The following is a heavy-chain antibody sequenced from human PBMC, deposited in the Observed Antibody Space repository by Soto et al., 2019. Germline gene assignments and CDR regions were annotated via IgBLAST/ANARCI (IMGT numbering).Heavy chain of an antibody. V-gene: IGHV4-31*03. CDR1: GGSISSGGYY. CDR2: IYYSGST. Sequence: SETLSLTCTVSGGSISSGGYYWSWIRQHPGKGLEWIGYIYYSGSTYYNPSLKSRVTISVDTSKNQFSLKLSSVTAADTAVYYCARARSVAGAKWYFDLWGRGTLVTVSS. J-gene: IGHJ2*01. CDR3: ARARSVAGAKWYFDL. D-gene: IGHD6-19*01.